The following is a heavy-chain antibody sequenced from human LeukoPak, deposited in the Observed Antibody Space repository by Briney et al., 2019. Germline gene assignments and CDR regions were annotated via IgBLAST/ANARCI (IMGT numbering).Heavy chain of an antibody. Sequence: GGSLRLSCAASGFTFTTYVMMWVRQAPGKGLEWVSTISSDGDRTYYADSVKGRFTISRDNSKSTLYLQMNSLGAEDTAVYYCAKDIGATVTTIDYWGQGTLVTVSS. CDR1: GFTFTTYV. CDR2: ISSDGDRT. CDR3: AKDIGATVTTIDY. J-gene: IGHJ4*02. D-gene: IGHD4-17*01. V-gene: IGHV3-23*01.